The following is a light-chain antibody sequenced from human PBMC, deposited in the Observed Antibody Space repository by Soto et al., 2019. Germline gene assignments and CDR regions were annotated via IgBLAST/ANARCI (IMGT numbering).Light chain of an antibody. V-gene: IGLV2-8*01. CDR3: SSHSGSFNFYV. Sequence: QSALTQPPSASGSPGQSVTITGPGTSNDVGGYDSVSWFQQRPGKVPKLLIYEVIKRPSGVPDRFSGSKSGNTASLTVSGLQAEDEADYYCSSHSGSFNFYVFGTGTKVTVL. CDR2: EVI. CDR1: SNDVGGYDS. J-gene: IGLJ1*01.